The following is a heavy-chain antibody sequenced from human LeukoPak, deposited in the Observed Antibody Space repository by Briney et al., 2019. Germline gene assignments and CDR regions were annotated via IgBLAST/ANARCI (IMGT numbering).Heavy chain of an antibody. D-gene: IGHD6-6*01. V-gene: IGHV1-2*02. CDR3: ARRTIAARQGWFDP. CDR1: GYTFTGYY. CDR2: INPNSGGT. J-gene: IGHJ5*02. Sequence: ASVKVSCKASGYTFTGYYMHWVRQAPGQGLEWMGWINPNSGGTNYAQKFQGRVTMTRDTSISTAYMELSRLRSDDTAVYYCARRTIAARQGWFDPWGQGTLVTVSS.